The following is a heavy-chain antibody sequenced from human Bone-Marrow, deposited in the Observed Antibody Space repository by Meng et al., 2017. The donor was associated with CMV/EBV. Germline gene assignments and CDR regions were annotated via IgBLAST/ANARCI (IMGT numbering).Heavy chain of an antibody. D-gene: IGHD5-24*01. CDR1: GFTVSSNY. V-gene: IGHV3-66*04. CDR2: IYSGGST. CDR3: ARQEMATGFDP. J-gene: IGHJ5*02. Sequence: GESLKISCAASGFTVSSNYMSWVRQALGKGLEWVSVIYSGGSTYYADSVKGRFTISRDNSKNTLYLQMNSLRAEDTAVYYCARQEMATGFDPWGQGTLVTVSS.